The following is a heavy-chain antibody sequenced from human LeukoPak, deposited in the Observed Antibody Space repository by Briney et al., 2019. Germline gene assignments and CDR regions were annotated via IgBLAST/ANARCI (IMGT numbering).Heavy chain of an antibody. D-gene: IGHD6-13*01. CDR2: ISAYNGNT. Sequence: ASVKVSCKASGYTFTSYGISWVRQAPGQGLEWMGWISAYNGNTNYAQKLQGRVTMTTDTSTSTAYMELRSLRSDDTAVYYCARRVPGPYSSSWRPYYFDYWGQGTLVTVSS. J-gene: IGHJ4*02. V-gene: IGHV1-18*01. CDR3: ARRVPGPYSSSWRPYYFDY. CDR1: GYTFTSYG.